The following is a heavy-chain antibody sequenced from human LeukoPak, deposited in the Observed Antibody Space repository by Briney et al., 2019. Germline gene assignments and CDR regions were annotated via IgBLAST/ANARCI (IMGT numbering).Heavy chain of an antibody. CDR2: IYHSGST. Sequence: PSQTLSLTCTVSGGSISSGGYYWSSIRQPPGKGLEWIGYIYHSGSTYYNPSLKSRVTISVDTSKNQFSLKLSSVTAADTAVYCCAREDPSNYFDYWGQGTLVTVSS. CDR3: AREDPSNYFDY. D-gene: IGHD4-11*01. V-gene: IGHV4-30-2*01. CDR1: GGSISSGGYY. J-gene: IGHJ4*02.